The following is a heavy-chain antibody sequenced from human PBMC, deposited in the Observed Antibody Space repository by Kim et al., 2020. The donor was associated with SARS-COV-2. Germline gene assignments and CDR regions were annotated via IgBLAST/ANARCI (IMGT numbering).Heavy chain of an antibody. J-gene: IGHJ6*02. CDR1: GFTFSSYG. D-gene: IGHD6-19*01. Sequence: GGSLRLSCAASGFTFSSYGMHWVRQAPGKGLEWVAVISNDGSNKYYADSVKGRFTISRDNSKNTLYLQMNSLRAEDTAVYYCAKDLAAVVGWGDYYAMDVWGQGTTVTVSS. CDR2: ISNDGSNK. CDR3: AKDLAAVVGWGDYYAMDV. V-gene: IGHV3-30*18.